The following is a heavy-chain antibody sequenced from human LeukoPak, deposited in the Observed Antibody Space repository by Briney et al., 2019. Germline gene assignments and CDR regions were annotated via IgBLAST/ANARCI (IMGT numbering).Heavy chain of an antibody. Sequence: GGSLRLSCAASGFTFSNYWMFWVRQVPGKGLVWVSRINTDGSSTTYADSVKGRFTISRDNAKNTLYLQMNSLRAEDTAVYYCASRISSGNYFFDYWGQGTLVTVSS. J-gene: IGHJ4*02. CDR2: INTDGSST. CDR1: GFTFSNYW. V-gene: IGHV3-74*01. D-gene: IGHD1-26*01. CDR3: ASRISSGNYFFDY.